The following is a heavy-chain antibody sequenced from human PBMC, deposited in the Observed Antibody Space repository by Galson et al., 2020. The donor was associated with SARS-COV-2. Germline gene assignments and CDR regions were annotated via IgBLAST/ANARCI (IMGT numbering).Heavy chain of an antibody. D-gene: IGHD6-19*01. CDR3: ARDRGGRGWWGGHSFYYFYGMDV. CDR2: IGTGCDT. V-gene: IGHV3-13*01. J-gene: IGHJ6*02. CDR1: GFTFNSYD. Sequence: GGSLRLSCAASGFTFNSYDFHWVRQSPGEGLEWVSSIGTGCDTYYPDSVKGRFTISRENAKNYLYLQLNSLRGEDTAVYYCARDRGGRGWWGGHSFYYFYGMDVWGQGTTVTVSS.